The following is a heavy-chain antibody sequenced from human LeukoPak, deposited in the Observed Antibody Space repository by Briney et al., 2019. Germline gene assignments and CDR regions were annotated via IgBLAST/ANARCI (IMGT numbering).Heavy chain of an antibody. V-gene: IGHV4-39*02. CDR1: GGSISSSTYY. J-gene: IGHJ4*02. Sequence: SETLSLICTVSGGSISSSTYYWGWIRQPPGKGLEWIGSTYYSGSTYYNPSLKSRVTISVDTSKNQFFLKLTSVTAADTAVYYCARDRGSGWHTFDYWGQGTLVTVSS. CDR2: TYYSGST. D-gene: IGHD6-19*01. CDR3: ARDRGSGWHTFDY.